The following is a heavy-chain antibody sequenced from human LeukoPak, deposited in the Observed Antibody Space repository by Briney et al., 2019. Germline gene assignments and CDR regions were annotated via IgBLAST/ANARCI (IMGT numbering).Heavy chain of an antibody. CDR2: INPNSGGT. CDR1: GYTFTGYY. V-gene: IGHV1-2*02. J-gene: IGHJ3*02. D-gene: IGHD3-10*01. CDR3: ARDQCDYYYGSGRIHAFDI. Sequence: RASVKVSCKASGYTFTGYYMHWVRQAPGQGLEWMGWINPNSGGTNYAQKFQGRVTMTRDTSISTAYMELSRLRSDDTAVYYCARDQCDYYYGSGRIHAFDIWGQGTMVTVSS.